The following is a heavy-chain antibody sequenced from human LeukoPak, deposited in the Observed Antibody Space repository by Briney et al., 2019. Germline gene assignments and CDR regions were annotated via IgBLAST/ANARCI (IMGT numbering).Heavy chain of an antibody. D-gene: IGHD6-19*01. Sequence: ASVKVSCKASGYTFTSYDINWVRQAPGQGLEWMGWINPNSGGTNYAQKFQGRVTMTRDTSISTAYMELSRLRSDDTAVYYCARGEDSSGPFDYWGQGTLVTVSS. CDR3: ARGEDSSGPFDY. CDR1: GYTFTSYD. J-gene: IGHJ4*02. V-gene: IGHV1-2*02. CDR2: INPNSGGT.